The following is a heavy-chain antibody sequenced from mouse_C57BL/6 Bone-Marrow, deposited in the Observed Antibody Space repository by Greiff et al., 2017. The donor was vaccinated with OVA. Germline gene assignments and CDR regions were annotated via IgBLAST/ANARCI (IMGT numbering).Heavy chain of an antibody. Sequence: VQLQQSGPELVKPGASVKISCKASGYSFTDYNMNWVKQSNGKSLEWIGVINPNYGTTSYNQKFKGKATLTVDQSSSTAYMQLNSLTSEDSAVYFCAFYSCCSYRYFDFWGTGTTVTVSS. CDR2: INPNYGTT. V-gene: IGHV1-39*01. D-gene: IGHD1-1*01. J-gene: IGHJ1*03. CDR1: GYSFTDYN. CDR3: AFYSCCSYRYFDF.